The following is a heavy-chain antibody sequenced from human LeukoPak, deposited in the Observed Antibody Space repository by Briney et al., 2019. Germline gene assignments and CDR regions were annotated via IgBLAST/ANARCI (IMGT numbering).Heavy chain of an antibody. D-gene: IGHD1-1*01. J-gene: IGHJ3*01. CDR2: ISSGGSGT. CDR3: ARRTAGATRAFDF. V-gene: IGHV3-23*01. Sequence: GGPLRLSCAASGYTFSSHAMSWVRQAPGKGLEWASAISSGGSGTYYTDSVKGRFTISRDNSKNTLYLQMSSLRAEDTAVYYCARRTAGATRAFDFWGQGTLVTVSS. CDR1: GYTFSSHA.